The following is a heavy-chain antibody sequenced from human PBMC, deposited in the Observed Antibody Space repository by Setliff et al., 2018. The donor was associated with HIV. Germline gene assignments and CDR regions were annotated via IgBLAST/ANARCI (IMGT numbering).Heavy chain of an antibody. CDR3: ASGWVRQSRRFGGVVXLPPFDY. J-gene: IGHJ4*02. D-gene: IGHD3-16*01. CDR1: GGSISSSDFY. CDR2: IHHSGSS. Sequence: PSETLSLTCTVSGGSISSSDFYWNWIRQRPGKALEWIGYIHHSGSSSHNPSLKSRLTTSINASKSQFSLRLSSVTAADTAVYYCASGWVRQSRRFGGVVXLPPFDYWGQGTLVTVSS. V-gene: IGHV4-31*03.